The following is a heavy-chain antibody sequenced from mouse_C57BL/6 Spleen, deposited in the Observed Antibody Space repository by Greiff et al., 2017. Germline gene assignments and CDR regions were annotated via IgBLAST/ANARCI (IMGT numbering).Heavy chain of an antibody. D-gene: IGHD1-1*01. V-gene: IGHV1-53*01. CDR3: AGGGTVVATFYWYFDV. Sequence: QVQLQQPGTELVKPGASVKLSCKASGYTFTSYWMHWVKQRPGQGLEWIGNINPSNGGTNYNEKFKSKATLTVDKSSSTAYMQLSSLTSEDSAVYYCAGGGTVVATFYWYFDVWGTGTTVTVSS. CDR2: INPSNGGT. CDR1: GYTFTSYW. J-gene: IGHJ1*03.